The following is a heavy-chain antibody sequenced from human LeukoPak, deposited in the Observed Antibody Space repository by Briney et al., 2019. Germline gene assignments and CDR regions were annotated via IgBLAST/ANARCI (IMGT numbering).Heavy chain of an antibody. V-gene: IGHV4-34*01. J-gene: IGHJ5*02. CDR2: INHSGST. CDR3: ARGGYYGSGSYPNWFDP. Sequence: SETLSLTCAVYGGSFSGHYWSWIRQPPGKGLEWIGEINHSGSTNYNPSLKSRVTISVDTSKNQFSLKLSSVTAADTAVYYCARGGYYGSGSYPNWFDPWGQGTLVTVSS. D-gene: IGHD3-10*01. CDR1: GGSFSGHY.